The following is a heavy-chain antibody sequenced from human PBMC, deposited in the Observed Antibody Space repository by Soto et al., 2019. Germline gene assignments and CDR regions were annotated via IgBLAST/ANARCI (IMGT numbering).Heavy chain of an antibody. V-gene: IGHV3-9*01. D-gene: IGHD3-3*01. Sequence: EVQLEESGGGLIQPGRSLRLSCAASGFTFDDYAMHWVRQAPGKGLEWVSGISWNSGTRGYADSLRGRFTISRDNAKNFLDLEMSSLRPEDTAFYYFAKDRGLDFWSGYYRLDSWGQGTLVTVSS. CDR2: ISWNSGTR. CDR1: GFTFDDYA. CDR3: AKDRGLDFWSGYYRLDS. J-gene: IGHJ4*02.